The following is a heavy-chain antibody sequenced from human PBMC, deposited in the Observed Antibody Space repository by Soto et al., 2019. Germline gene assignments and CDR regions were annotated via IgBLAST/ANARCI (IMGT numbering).Heavy chain of an antibody. CDR1: GFTFSSYA. CDR3: AKDASGWYTATLDY. V-gene: IGHV3-23*01. CDR2: ISGSGGST. Sequence: GSLRLSCAATGFTFSSYAMSWVRQAPGKGLEWVSAISGSGGSTYYADSVKGRFTISRDNSKNTLYLQMNSLRAEDTAVYYCAKDASGWYTATLDYWGQGTPVTVSS. D-gene: IGHD6-19*01. J-gene: IGHJ4*02.